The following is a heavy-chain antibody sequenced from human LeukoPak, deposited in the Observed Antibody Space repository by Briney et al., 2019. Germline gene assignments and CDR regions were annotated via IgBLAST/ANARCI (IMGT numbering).Heavy chain of an antibody. CDR1: GFTFSTYG. CDR2: ILYDGSNT. J-gene: IGHJ1*01. CDR3: TRHSPSYYYDSSGYYRIAEYFQH. Sequence: GGSLRLSCAASGFTFSTYGMHWVRQAPGKGLEWVAIILYDGSNTYYADSVKGRFTISRDNSKNTAYLQMNSLKTEDTAVYYCTRHSPSYYYDSSGYYRIAEYFQHWGQGTLVTVSS. V-gene: IGHV3-33*05. D-gene: IGHD3-22*01.